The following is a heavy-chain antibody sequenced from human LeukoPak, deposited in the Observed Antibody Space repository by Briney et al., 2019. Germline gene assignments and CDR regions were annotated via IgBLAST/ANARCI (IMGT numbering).Heavy chain of an antibody. CDR2: ISSSSSYT. CDR3: ARGTAPSADY. J-gene: IGHJ4*02. D-gene: IGHD2-21*02. CDR1: GFTLIDYY. V-gene: IGHV3-11*05. Sequence: GGSLRLSCAASGFTLIDYYVSWIRQAPGKGLEWVAYISSSSSYTNYADFVKGRFTISRDNAKNSVHLQMNSLRAEDTAVYYCARGTAPSADYWGQGTLVTVSS.